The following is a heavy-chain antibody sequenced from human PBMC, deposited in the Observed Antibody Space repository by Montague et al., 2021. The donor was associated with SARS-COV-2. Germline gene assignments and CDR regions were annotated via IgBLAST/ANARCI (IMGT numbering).Heavy chain of an antibody. Sequence: SLRLSCAASGFTVSSNYMSWVRQAPGKGLEWVSLIYSSGRTSYADSVKGRFTMSRDNSKNTLYLQMNSLRAEDTAVYYCARDFGESRDHWGQGTLVTASS. J-gene: IGHJ4*02. D-gene: IGHD3-10*01. V-gene: IGHV3-53*01. CDR3: ARDFGESRDH. CDR1: GFTVSSNY. CDR2: IYSSGRT.